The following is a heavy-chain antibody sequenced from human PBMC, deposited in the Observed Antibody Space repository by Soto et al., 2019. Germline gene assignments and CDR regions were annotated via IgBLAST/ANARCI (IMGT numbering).Heavy chain of an antibody. CDR1: GASISTGGYY. D-gene: IGHD4-17*01. CDR2: IHHTGST. J-gene: IGHJ4*02. Sequence: SETLSLTCAVSGASISTGGYYWNWVRQHPTKGLEWIGYIHHTGSTYYSPSLKSRLTISVDTSNNQFSLKLSSVTAAHTAVYYCARETAMVTRFFDSWGQGTLVTVSS. CDR3: ARETAMVTRFFDS. V-gene: IGHV4-31*11.